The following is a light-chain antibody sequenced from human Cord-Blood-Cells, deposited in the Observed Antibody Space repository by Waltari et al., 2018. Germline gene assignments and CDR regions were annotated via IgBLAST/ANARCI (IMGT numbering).Light chain of an antibody. CDR2: GAS. CDR3: QQYNNWPPWT. Sequence: EIVMTQSPATLSVSPGERATLSCRASQRVSSNLAWYQQKPGQAPRLLIYGASTRATGIPARFSGSGSGTEFTRTISSLQSEDFAVYYCQQYNNWPPWTFGQGTKVEIK. CDR1: QRVSSN. J-gene: IGKJ1*01. V-gene: IGKV3-15*01.